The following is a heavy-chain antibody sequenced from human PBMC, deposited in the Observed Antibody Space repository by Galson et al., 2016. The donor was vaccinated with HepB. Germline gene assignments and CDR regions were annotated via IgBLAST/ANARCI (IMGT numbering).Heavy chain of an antibody. J-gene: IGHJ4*02. CDR2: ISGSGQTT. Sequence: SLRLSCAASGFLYRNYAMSWVRQAPGKGLEWISEISGSGQTTFYAESVKGRISVSRDNSQNTLDLQMNRLRAGDTAVYYCVKVFDYLNGWIDQWGQGTLVTVSS. V-gene: IGHV3-23*01. CDR3: VKVFDYLNGWIDQ. D-gene: IGHD5-12*01. CDR1: GFLYRNYA.